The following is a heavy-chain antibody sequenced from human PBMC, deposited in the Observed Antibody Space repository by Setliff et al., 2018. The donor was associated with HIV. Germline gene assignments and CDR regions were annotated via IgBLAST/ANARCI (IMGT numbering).Heavy chain of an antibody. Sequence: SETLSLTCTVSGDSISSYYWTWIRQSPAKGLEWIGYIYYTGATNYNPSLKSRLTISLDTSKRQFSLILSSVTAADTAVYYCAREIDYGDYFDYWGQGTLVTVS. V-gene: IGHV4-59*01. CDR2: IYYTGAT. J-gene: IGHJ4*02. CDR3: AREIDYGDYFDY. CDR1: GDSISSYY. D-gene: IGHD4-17*01.